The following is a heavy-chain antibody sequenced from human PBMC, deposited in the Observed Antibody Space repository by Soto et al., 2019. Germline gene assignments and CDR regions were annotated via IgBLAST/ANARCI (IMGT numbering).Heavy chain of an antibody. CDR1: GGSVSSGSYY. Sequence: SETLSLTCTVSGGSVSSGSYYWSWIRQPPGKGLEWIGYIYYSGSTNYNPSLKSRVTISVDTSKNQFSLKLSSVTAADTAVYYCARGGGYYDSSGFFDPWGQGTLVTVSS. J-gene: IGHJ5*02. CDR3: ARGGGYYDSSGFFDP. CDR2: IYYSGST. D-gene: IGHD3-22*01. V-gene: IGHV4-61*01.